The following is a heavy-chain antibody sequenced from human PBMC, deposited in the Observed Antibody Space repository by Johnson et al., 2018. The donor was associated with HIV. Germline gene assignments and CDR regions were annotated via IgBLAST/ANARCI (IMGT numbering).Heavy chain of an antibody. CDR1: GFTFSSYP. CDR2: IGTAGDT. J-gene: IGHJ3*02. D-gene: IGHD6-6*01. CDR3: AREVGSWYSSSSGAFDI. V-gene: IGHV3-13*01. Sequence: VQLVESGGGVVQPGRSLRLSCAASGFTFSSYPMHWVRQATGKGLEWVSAIGTAGDTYYPGSVKGRFTISRENAKNSLYLQMNSLRAGDTAVYCCAREVGSWYSSSSGAFDIWGQGTMVTVSS.